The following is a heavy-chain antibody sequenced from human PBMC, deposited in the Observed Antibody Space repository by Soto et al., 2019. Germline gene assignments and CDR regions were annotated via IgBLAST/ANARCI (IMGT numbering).Heavy chain of an antibody. CDR2: INHSGST. CDR1: GGSFSGYY. Sequence: SETLSLTCAVYGGSFSGYYWSWIRQPPGKGLEWIGEINHSGSTNYNPSLKSRVTISVDTSKNQFSLKLSSVTAADTAVYYCTSHGGDYGLWVWGQGTLVTVSS. CDR3: TSHGGDYGLWV. V-gene: IGHV4-34*01. D-gene: IGHD3-10*01. J-gene: IGHJ4*02.